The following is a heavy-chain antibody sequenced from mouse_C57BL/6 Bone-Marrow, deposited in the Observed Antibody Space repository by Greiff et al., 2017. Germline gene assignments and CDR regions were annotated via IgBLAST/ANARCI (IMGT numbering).Heavy chain of an antibody. V-gene: IGHV7-1*01. J-gene: IGHJ1*03. CDR3: ARVYGSSSVFDV. CDR2: SRNKANDYKT. CDR1: GFTFSDFY. Sequence: EVKLVESGGGLVQSGRSLRLSCATSGFTFSDFYMEWVRQAPGKGLEWIAASRNKANDYKTEYSAYVKGRFIVSRDTSQSILYLQMNALRAEDTAIYYCARVYGSSSVFDVCGTGTTVTVSS. D-gene: IGHD1-1*01.